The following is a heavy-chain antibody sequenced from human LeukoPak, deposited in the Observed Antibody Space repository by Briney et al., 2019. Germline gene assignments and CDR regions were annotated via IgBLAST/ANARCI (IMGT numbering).Heavy chain of an antibody. Sequence: PGGSLRLSCATSGFTLSNYWMSWVRQAPGKGLEWVANIKRDGSETYYVDSVMGRFNISRDNAKRSVHLQMNSLTVADTAVYYCAREGDDSRGYAYDIWGQGTMVTVSS. D-gene: IGHD3-16*01. CDR3: AREGDDSRGYAYDI. CDR2: IKRDGSET. V-gene: IGHV3-7*01. CDR1: GFTLSNYW. J-gene: IGHJ3*02.